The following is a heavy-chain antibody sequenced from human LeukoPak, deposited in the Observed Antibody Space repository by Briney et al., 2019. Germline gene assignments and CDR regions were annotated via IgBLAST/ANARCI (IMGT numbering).Heavy chain of an antibody. Sequence: SQTLSLTCTVSGGSISSGNYYWSWIRQPAGKGLEWIGRIYTSGSTDYNPSLKSRVTISVDTSKNQFSLKLSSVTAADTAVYYCATLRDCSGGSCYWYYFDYWGQGTLVNVSS. J-gene: IGHJ4*02. D-gene: IGHD2-15*01. CDR2: IYTSGST. CDR1: GGSISSGNYY. V-gene: IGHV4-61*02. CDR3: ATLRDCSGGSCYWYYFDY.